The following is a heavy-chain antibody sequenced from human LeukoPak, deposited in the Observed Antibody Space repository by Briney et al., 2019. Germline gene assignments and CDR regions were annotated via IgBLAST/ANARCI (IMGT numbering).Heavy chain of an antibody. J-gene: IGHJ4*02. CDR1: GFTFSSYA. Sequence: GGSLRLSCAASGFTFSSYAMSWVRQAPGKGLEWVSVISYDGSNKYYADSVKGRFTISRDNSKNTLYLQMNSLRAEDTAVYYCLAAAGYFDYWGQGTLVTVSS. CDR3: LAAAGYFDY. V-gene: IGHV3-30-3*01. CDR2: ISYDGSNK. D-gene: IGHD6-13*01.